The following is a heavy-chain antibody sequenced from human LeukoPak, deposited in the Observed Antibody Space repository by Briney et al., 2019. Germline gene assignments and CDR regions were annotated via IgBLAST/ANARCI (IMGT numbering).Heavy chain of an antibody. V-gene: IGHV3-21*01. Sequence: GGSLRLSCAASGFTFSSYSMNWARQAPGEGLEWVSSISSSSSYIYYAASGKGRFTISRDNAKNSLYLQMNSLRAEDTAVYYCAREAIDIVVVVAAHDAFDIWGQGTMVTVSS. CDR2: ISSSSSYI. J-gene: IGHJ3*02. CDR1: GFTFSSYS. D-gene: IGHD2-15*01. CDR3: AREAIDIVVVVAAHDAFDI.